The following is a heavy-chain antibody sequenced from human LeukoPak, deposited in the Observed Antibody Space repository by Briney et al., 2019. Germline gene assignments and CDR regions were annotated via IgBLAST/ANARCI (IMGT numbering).Heavy chain of an antibody. D-gene: IGHD3/OR15-3a*01. CDR2: IYCSGNT. Sequence: PSETLSLTCTVSGGSLSSSSYYWGWIRQPTGKGLEWIGSIYCSGNTYYNASLKSQVSISIDTSKNQFSLKLTSVAAADTAVYYCARQTGSGLFILPGGQGTLVTVSS. CDR1: GGSLSSSSYY. J-gene: IGHJ4*02. CDR3: ARQTGSGLFILP. V-gene: IGHV4-39*01.